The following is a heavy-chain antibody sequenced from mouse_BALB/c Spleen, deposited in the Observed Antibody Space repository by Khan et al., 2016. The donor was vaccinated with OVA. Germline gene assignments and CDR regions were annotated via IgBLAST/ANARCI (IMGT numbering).Heavy chain of an antibody. D-gene: IGHD1-1*01. V-gene: IGHV1S41*01. CDR2: SGPGSGSD. CDR1: GYTFTSYW. J-gene: IGHJ4*01. Sequence: DLVEPGASVKLSCKASGYTFTSYWINWIKERPGQGLEWIGQSGPGSGSDYYNELSKGKATLTVDTSSRSVYNQVNSLSSSDASFYFCASSNAYGRGLYAMDYLGQGTSVTVSS. CDR3: ASSNAYGRGLYAMDY.